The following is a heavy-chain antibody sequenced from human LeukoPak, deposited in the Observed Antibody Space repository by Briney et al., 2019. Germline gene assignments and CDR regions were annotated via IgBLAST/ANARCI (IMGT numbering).Heavy chain of an antibody. V-gene: IGHV3-30*02. CDR3: AKDWEGYCSSTSCSPD. Sequence: GGSLRLSCAASGFTFSSYGMHWVRQAPGKGLEWVAFIRYDGSNKYYADSVKGRFTISRDNSKNTLYLQMNSLRAEDTAVYHCAKDWEGYCSSTSCSPDWGQGTLVTVSS. D-gene: IGHD2-2*01. CDR1: GFTFSSYG. J-gene: IGHJ4*02. CDR2: IRYDGSNK.